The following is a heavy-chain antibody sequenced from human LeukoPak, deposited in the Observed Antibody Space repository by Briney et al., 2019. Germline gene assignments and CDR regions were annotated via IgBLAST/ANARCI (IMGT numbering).Heavy chain of an antibody. CDR3: ARRDSSSWYILGAFDI. CDR2: IYYSGST. CDR1: GGSISSSSYY. J-gene: IGHJ3*02. D-gene: IGHD6-13*01. V-gene: IGHV4-39*01. Sequence: SETLSLTCTVSGGSISSSSYYWGWLRQPPGKGLEWIGSIYYSGSTYYNPSLKSRVTISVDTSKNQFSLKLSSVTAADTAVYYCARRDSSSWYILGAFDIWGQGTMVTVSS.